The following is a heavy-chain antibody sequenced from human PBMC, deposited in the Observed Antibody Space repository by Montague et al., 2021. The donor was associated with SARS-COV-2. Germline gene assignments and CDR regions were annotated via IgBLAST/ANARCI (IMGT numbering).Heavy chain of an antibody. CDR3: ARRGRKLLPVATTIGGFDF. D-gene: IGHD5-12*01. J-gene: IGHJ3*01. CDR1: GGSISSSNYY. Sequence: SETLSLTCTVSGGSISSSNYYWDWIRQPGGKGLESSGSIYDSGXTXNXXXXKXRVTISVDTSKNHFSLKLRSVTAAGTAVYYCARRGRKLLPVATTIGGFDFWGQGTMVTVSS. V-gene: IGHV4-39*02. CDR2: IYDSGXT.